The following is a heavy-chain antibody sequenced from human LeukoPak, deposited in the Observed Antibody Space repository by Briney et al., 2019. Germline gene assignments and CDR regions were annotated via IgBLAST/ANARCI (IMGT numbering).Heavy chain of an antibody. J-gene: IGHJ6*02. Sequence: ASVKVSCKASGYTFTSYYMHWVRQAPGQGLEWMGIINPSGCSTSYAQKFQGRVTMTRDTSTSTVYMELSSLRSEDTAVYYCARDYGSRIAAAGTPFFYYGMDVWGQGTTVTVSS. V-gene: IGHV1-46*01. CDR1: GYTFTSYY. D-gene: IGHD6-13*01. CDR2: INPSGCST. CDR3: ARDYGSRIAAAGTPFFYYGMDV.